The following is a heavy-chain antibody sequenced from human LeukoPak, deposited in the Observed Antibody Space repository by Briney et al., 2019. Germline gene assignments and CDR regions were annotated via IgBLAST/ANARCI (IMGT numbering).Heavy chain of an antibody. V-gene: IGHV2-5*01. CDR2: IYWNDDK. Sequence: SGPTLAKPTQTLTLTCTFSGFSLTSSGVGVGWIRQPPGKALEWLALIYWNDDKRLSPFLKSRLTITKDSSRNQVVLTVTNMDPVDTATYYCARTGVYASFFDYWGQGTLVTVSS. CDR3: ARTGVYASFFDY. CDR1: GFSLTSSGVG. J-gene: IGHJ4*02. D-gene: IGHD2-8*01.